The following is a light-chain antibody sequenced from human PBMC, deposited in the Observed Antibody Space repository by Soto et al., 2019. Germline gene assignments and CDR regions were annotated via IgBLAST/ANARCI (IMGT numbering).Light chain of an antibody. CDR2: AAS. Sequence: AIQMTQSPSSLSACVGDRVTITCRASQDIRNELGWYQQEPGKAPKLLIYAASSLQSGVPSRFSGSGSGTDFTLTISSLQPEDFATYYCLQDSNYPRTFGQGTKLEIK. CDR3: LQDSNYPRT. J-gene: IGKJ2*01. CDR1: QDIRNE. V-gene: IGKV1-6*01.